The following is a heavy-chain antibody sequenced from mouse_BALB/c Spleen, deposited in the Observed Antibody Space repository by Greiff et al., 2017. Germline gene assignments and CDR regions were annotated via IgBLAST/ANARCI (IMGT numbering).Heavy chain of an antibody. V-gene: IGHV5-6*01. D-gene: IGHD2-1*01. CDR1: GFTFSSYG. J-gene: IGHJ4*01. Sequence: EVKLVESGGDLVKPGGSLKLSCAASGFTFSSYGMSWVRQTPDKRLEWVATISSGGSYTYYPDSVKGRFTISRDNAKNTLYLQMSSLKSEDTAMYYCARQNYGNDYYAMDYWGQGTSVTVSS. CDR2: ISSGGSYT. CDR3: ARQNYGNDYYAMDY.